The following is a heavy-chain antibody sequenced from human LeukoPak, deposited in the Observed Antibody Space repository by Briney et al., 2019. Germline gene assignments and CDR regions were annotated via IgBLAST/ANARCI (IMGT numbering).Heavy chain of an antibody. Sequence: QPGGSLRLSCAASGFTFSNYGMHWVRQAPGKGLEWVALMSDDGSNKNYADSVKGRFTISRDNSKNTLYLQMNSLKPEDTAVYYCAKDALGSSGWYGDYWGQGTPVTVSS. CDR2: MSDDGSNK. CDR1: GFTFSNYG. J-gene: IGHJ4*02. V-gene: IGHV3-30*18. CDR3: AKDALGSSGWYGDY. D-gene: IGHD6-19*01.